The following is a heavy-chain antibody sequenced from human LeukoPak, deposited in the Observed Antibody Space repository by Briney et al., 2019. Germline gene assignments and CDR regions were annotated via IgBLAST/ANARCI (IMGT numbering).Heavy chain of an antibody. D-gene: IGHD1-14*01. CDR1: GFTFTTAW. V-gene: IGHV3-15*01. CDR2: IKETTYGGTT. CDR3: STGGNY. J-gene: IGHJ4*02. Sequence: GGSLTLSCLGSGFTFTTAWMSWVRQAPGKGLEWVGRIKETTYGGTTYYAAPVRGRFTISRDDSKNTLYLQMDNLRVEDTGVYFFSTGGNYWGQGTLVVVS.